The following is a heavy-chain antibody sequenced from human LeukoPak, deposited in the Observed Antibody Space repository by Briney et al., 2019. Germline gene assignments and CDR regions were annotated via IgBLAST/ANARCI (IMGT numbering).Heavy chain of an antibody. CDR1: GYTFTGYY. J-gene: IGHJ6*02. CDR2: INPNRGGT. Sequence: ASVKVSCKASGYTFTGYYMHWVRQAPGQGLEWMGWINPNRGGTNYAQKFQGGVTMTRDTSISTAYMELSRLRSDDTAVYYCARSRWEDDYYGMDVWGQGTTVTVSS. D-gene: IGHD1-26*01. V-gene: IGHV1-2*02. CDR3: ARSRWEDDYYGMDV.